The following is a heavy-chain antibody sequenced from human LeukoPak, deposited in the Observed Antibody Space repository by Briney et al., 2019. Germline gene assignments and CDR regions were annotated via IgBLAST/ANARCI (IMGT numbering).Heavy chain of an antibody. V-gene: IGHV4-31*03. J-gene: IGHJ3*02. CDR2: IYFSGST. CDR3: ASITMVEGVAPNIAPFDI. Sequence: LSLTRTVRLGSISSGGYYCSWIRQHPGKGLEWIGYIYFSGSTYYNPSLNSRVPISVDTYKTQFSLKLSSVTAADTAVYYCASITMVEGVAPNIAPFDIWGQGTMVTVSS. D-gene: IGHD3-10*01. CDR1: LGSISSGGYY.